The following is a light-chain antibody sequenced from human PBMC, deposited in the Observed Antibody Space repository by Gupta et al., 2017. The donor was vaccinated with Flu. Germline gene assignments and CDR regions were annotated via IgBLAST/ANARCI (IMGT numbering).Light chain of an antibody. CDR2: DVT. CDR1: SNDVGGSNR. V-gene: IGLV2-11*01. Sequence: QAAPTQPRSVSGSPGQAVTISSTASSNDVGGSNRVSWYQQRPGNAPKLILYDVTERPSGVPDRFSGSKSGNTASLTISGLQADDEADYYCSSHAGRVTWVFGTGTTVTVL. J-gene: IGLJ1*01. CDR3: SSHAGRVTWV.